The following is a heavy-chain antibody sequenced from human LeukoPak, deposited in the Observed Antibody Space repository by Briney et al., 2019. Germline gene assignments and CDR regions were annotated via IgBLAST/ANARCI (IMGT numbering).Heavy chain of an antibody. CDR2: IYHSGST. V-gene: IGHV4-30-2*01. CDR3: ARATVGATFFDY. J-gene: IGHJ4*02. Sequence: PSETLSLTCAVSGGSISSGGYSWSWIRQPPGKGLEWIGYIYHSGSTYYNPSLKSRVTISVDRSKNQLSLKLSSVTAADTAVYYCARATVGATFFDYWGQGTLVTVSS. CDR1: GGSISSGGYS. D-gene: IGHD1-26*01.